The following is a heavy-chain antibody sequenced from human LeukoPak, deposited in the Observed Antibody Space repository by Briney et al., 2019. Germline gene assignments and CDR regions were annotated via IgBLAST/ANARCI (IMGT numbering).Heavy chain of an antibody. Sequence: GGSLRLSCAASGFIFSSFSVNWVRQAPGKGLEWVSSISTSGGLSSIYYADSVKGRFTISRDNSKNTIYLQMDSLRAEDTAIYYCARDYWWNYDYWGQGTLVTVSS. CDR1: GFIFSSFS. CDR2: ISTSGGLSSI. CDR3: ARDYWWNYDY. D-gene: IGHD1-7*01. V-gene: IGHV3-21*01. J-gene: IGHJ4*02.